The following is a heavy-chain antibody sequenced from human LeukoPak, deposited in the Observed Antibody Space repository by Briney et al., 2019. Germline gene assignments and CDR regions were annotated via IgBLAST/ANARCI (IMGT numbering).Heavy chain of an antibody. CDR3: TRGSSGRRDN. CDR1: VYTFTSCD. CDR2: MNPNSGST. J-gene: IGHJ4*02. V-gene: IGHV1-8*01. D-gene: IGHD6-19*01. Sequence: GASVTVSFKSSVYTFTSCDINWVRQATGQGLEWMGWMNPNSGSTGYGQSFQGRITMTRDISIGTAYMELSNLTSEDTAIYYCTRGSSGRRDNWGQGTLVTVSA.